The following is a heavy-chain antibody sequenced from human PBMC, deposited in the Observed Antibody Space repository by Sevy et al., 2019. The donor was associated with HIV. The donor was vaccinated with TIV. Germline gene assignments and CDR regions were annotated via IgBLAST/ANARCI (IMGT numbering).Heavy chain of an antibody. D-gene: IGHD5-18*01. CDR3: AKDGDTAMDGEDDYYYMDV. CDR1: GFTFSSYA. Sequence: GGSLRLSCAASGFTFSSYAMSWVRQAPGKGLEWVSAISGSGGSTYYAHSVKGRFTISRDNSKNTLYLQMNSLRAEDTAVYYCAKDGDTAMDGEDDYYYMDVWGKGTTVTVSS. J-gene: IGHJ6*03. CDR2: ISGSGGST. V-gene: IGHV3-23*01.